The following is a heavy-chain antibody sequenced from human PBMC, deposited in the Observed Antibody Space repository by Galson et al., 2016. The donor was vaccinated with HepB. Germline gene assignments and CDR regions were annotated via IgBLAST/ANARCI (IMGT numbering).Heavy chain of an antibody. CDR3: AKRYCSGGSGYHVDH. Sequence: SLRLSCAASGFTFSTYAMSWVRQAPGKGLEWVSLISGSGSSTFYADSVKGRFTISRDNSKNTLYLQMNSLRAEDTAVYYCAKRYCSGGSGYHVDHWGQGTLVTVSS. V-gene: IGHV3-23*01. CDR2: ISGSGSST. J-gene: IGHJ5*02. D-gene: IGHD2-15*01. CDR1: GFTFSTYA.